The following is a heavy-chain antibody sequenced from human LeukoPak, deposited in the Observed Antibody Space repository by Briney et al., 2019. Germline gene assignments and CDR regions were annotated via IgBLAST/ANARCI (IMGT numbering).Heavy chain of an antibody. CDR1: GLTFSSSW. V-gene: IGHV3-7*01. CDR3: ATDVGAD. CDR2: IKEDGSEK. Sequence: GGSLKLSCAASGLTFSSSWMTWVRQTPGKGLEWVANIKEDGSEKYYVDSVKGRLTISRDNAKNSLHLQMNSLRAEDTALYYCATDVGADWGQGTLVTVSS. J-gene: IGHJ4*02.